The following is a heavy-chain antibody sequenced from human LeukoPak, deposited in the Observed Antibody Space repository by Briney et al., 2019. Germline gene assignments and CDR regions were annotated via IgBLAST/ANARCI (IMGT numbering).Heavy chain of an antibody. CDR3: AKVGTQTLFDY. V-gene: IGHV3-21*04. Sequence: PGGSLRLSCAGSGFTFSNYNMNWVRQTPGKGLEWVSSISSGSSSIYYADSVKGRFTISRDNSKNTLYLQMNSLRAEDTAVYYCAKVGTQTLFDYWGQGTLVTVSS. CDR1: GFTFSNYN. CDR2: ISSGSSSI. D-gene: IGHD3-10*01. J-gene: IGHJ4*02.